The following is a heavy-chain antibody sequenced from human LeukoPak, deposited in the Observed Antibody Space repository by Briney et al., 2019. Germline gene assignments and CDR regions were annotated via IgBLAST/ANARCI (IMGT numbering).Heavy chain of an antibody. CDR2: IKPDGSEK. CDR1: GFTFSNYW. CDR3: AKETGYNAFDL. J-gene: IGHJ3*01. D-gene: IGHD6-13*01. Sequence: GGSLRLSCAASGFTFSNYWMNWVRQAPGKGLEWVANIKPDGSEKYYVDSVKGRFTISRDNAKNSVYLQMNSLRAEDTAVYYCAKETGYNAFDLWGQGTMVTVSS. V-gene: IGHV3-7*01.